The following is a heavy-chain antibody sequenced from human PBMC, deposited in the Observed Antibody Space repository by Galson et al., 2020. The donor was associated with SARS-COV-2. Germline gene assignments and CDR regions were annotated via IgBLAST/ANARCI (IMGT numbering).Heavy chain of an antibody. V-gene: IGHV1-8*01. J-gene: IGHJ4*02. Sequence: ASVKVSCKASGYTFTSYDINWVRQATGQGLEWMGWMNPNSGNTGYAQKFQGRVTMTRNTSISTAYMELSSLRSEDTAVYYCARGSKRITMIVVVIQKSYYFDYWGQGTLVTVSS. CDR3: ARGSKRITMIVVVIQKSYYFDY. D-gene: IGHD3-22*01. CDR1: GYTFTSYD. CDR2: MNPNSGNT.